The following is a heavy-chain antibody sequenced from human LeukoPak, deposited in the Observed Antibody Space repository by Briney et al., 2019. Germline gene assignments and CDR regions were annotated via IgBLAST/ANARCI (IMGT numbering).Heavy chain of an antibody. V-gene: IGHV3-7*01. Sequence: GGSLRLSCATSGFPFSNKLLSWVRQAPGKGLAWVANKKYVGREKYYVDSVKGGFTISKDDAKNSLYLQMNSLRAEDTAVYYCARDGSGEWPIGYWGQGTLVTVSS. D-gene: IGHD3-10*01. J-gene: IGHJ4*02. CDR3: ARDGSGEWPIGY. CDR2: KKYVGREK. CDR1: GFPFSNKL.